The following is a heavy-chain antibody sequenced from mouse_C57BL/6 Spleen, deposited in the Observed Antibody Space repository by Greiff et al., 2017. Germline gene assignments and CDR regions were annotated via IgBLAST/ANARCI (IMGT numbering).Heavy chain of an antibody. CDR3: STNTWFAY. CDR2: IDPENGDT. CDR1: GFNIKDDY. Sequence: EVKLVESGAELVRPGASVKLSCTASGFNIKDDYMHWVKQRPEQGLEWIGWIDPENGDTEYASKFQGKDTITAATSSNTAYLPLSSLTSEDTAVYSCSTNTWFAYWGQGTLVTVSA. J-gene: IGHJ3*01. V-gene: IGHV14-4*01.